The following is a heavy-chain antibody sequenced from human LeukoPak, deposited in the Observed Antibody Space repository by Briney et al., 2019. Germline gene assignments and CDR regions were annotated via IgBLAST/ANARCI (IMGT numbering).Heavy chain of an antibody. CDR3: ARKGRTYYDFWSGYHTLDY. Sequence: SETLSLTCAVYGGSFSGYYWSWIRQPPGKGLEWIGGINHSGSTNYNPSLKSRVTISVDTSKNQFSLKLSSVTAADTAVYHCARKGRTYYDFWSGYHTLDYWGQGTLVTVSS. V-gene: IGHV4-34*01. CDR1: GGSFSGYY. J-gene: IGHJ4*02. CDR2: INHSGST. D-gene: IGHD3-3*01.